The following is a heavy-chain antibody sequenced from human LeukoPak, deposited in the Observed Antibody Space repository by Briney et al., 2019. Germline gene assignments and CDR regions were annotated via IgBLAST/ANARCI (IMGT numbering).Heavy chain of an antibody. J-gene: IGHJ4*02. CDR3: ARLGLVRGVLDY. D-gene: IGHD3-10*01. Sequence: GESLKVSCKGSGYSFNIYWMGWVRQMPGKGLEYMGIIYPGDSDTRYSPSFQGQVTISADKTIGTAYLQWSSLRASDTAVYYCARLGLVRGVLDYWGQGTLVTVSS. CDR1: GYSFNIYW. CDR2: IYPGDSDT. V-gene: IGHV5-51*01.